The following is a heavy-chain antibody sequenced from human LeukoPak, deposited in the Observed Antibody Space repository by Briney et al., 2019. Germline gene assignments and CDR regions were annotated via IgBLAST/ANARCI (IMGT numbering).Heavy chain of an antibody. J-gene: IGHJ4*02. CDR1: GYTFTGYY. Sequence: GASVKVSCKASGYTFTGYYMHWVRQAPGQGLEWMGWINPNSGGTNYAQKFQGRVTMTRDTSISTAYMELSRLRSDDTAVYYCARDSRISGYGAIDYWGQGTLVTVSS. CDR2: INPNSGGT. D-gene: IGHD5-12*01. V-gene: IGHV1-2*02. CDR3: ARDSRISGYGAIDY.